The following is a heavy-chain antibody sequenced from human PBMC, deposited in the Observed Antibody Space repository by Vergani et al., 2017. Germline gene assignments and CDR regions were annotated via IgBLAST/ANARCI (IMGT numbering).Heavy chain of an antibody. V-gene: IGHV3-30*04. CDR2: ISSDGSKK. J-gene: IGHJ4*02. CDR1: GFTFSSYS. CDR3: AKDGGIVVVPAAPYYFDY. D-gene: IGHD2-2*01. Sequence: VQLLESGGGLVQPGGSLRLSCAASGFTFSSYSMHWVRQAPGKGPEWVAVISSDGSKKYYTDSVKGRITISRDNSKNTLYLQLNSLRAEDTAIYYCAKDGGIVVVPAAPYYFDYWGQGTQVTVSS.